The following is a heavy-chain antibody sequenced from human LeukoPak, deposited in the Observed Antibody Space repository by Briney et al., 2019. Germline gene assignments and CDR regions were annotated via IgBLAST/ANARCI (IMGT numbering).Heavy chain of an antibody. CDR1: GGTFSSYA. Sequence: ASVKVSCEASGGTFSSYAISWVRQAPGQGLEWMGRIIPILGIANYAQKFQGRVTITADKSTSTAYMELSSLRSEDTAVYYCATGPIAVAPLDYWGQGTLVTVSS. D-gene: IGHD6-19*01. V-gene: IGHV1-69*04. CDR3: ATGPIAVAPLDY. CDR2: IIPILGIA. J-gene: IGHJ4*02.